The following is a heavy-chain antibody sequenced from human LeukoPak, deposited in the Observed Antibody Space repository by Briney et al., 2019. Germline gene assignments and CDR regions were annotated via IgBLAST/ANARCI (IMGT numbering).Heavy chain of an antibody. CDR1: GGTFSSYA. CDR2: IIPILGIA. J-gene: IGHJ4*02. CDR3: AREDRLRFFGY. Sequence: ASVKVSCKASGGTFSSYAISWVRQAPGQGLEWMGRIIPILGIANYAQKFQGRVTITADKSTSTAYMELSSLRSEDTAVYYCAREDRLRFFGYWGQGTLVTVSS. D-gene: IGHD3-16*01. V-gene: IGHV1-69*04.